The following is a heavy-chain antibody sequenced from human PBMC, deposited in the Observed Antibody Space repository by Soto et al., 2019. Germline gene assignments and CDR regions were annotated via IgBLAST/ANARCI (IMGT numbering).Heavy chain of an antibody. V-gene: IGHV3-9*01. CDR1: GFTFDDYA. J-gene: IGHJ4*02. CDR2: ISWNSGSI. CDR3: AKDIPPNSSGWYGGEFDY. D-gene: IGHD6-19*01. Sequence: EVQLVESGGGLVQPGRSLRLSCAASGFTFDDYAMHWVRQAPGKGLEWVSGISWNSGSIGYADSVKGRFTISRDNAKNSLYLQMNSLRAEDTALYYCAKDIPPNSSGWYGGEFDYWGQGTLVTVSS.